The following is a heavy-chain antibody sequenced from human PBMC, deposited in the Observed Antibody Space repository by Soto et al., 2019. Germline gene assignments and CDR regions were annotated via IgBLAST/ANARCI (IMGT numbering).Heavy chain of an antibody. V-gene: IGHV3-48*04. CDR1: GFTFTTYA. Sequence: GGSLRLSCTASGFTFTTYAMNWVRQAPGKGLEWISYISTTGETIYYADSVKGRLTISRDNAKNTLYLQMNSLRAEDTAVYYCARDYSSYGPFDYWGQGTLVTVSS. CDR3: ARDYSSYGPFDY. CDR2: ISTTGETI. D-gene: IGHD5-18*01. J-gene: IGHJ4*02.